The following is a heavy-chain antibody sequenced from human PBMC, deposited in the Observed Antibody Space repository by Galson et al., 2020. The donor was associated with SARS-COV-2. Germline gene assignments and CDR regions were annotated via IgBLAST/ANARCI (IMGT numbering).Heavy chain of an antibody. V-gene: IGHV3-53*01. Sequence: GGSLRLSCVGSGFTVSTDYMSWVRQAPGKGLEWVSVMYASGRTDYAESVRGRFTISRDASKNTVYLQMDSLRSKDTAVYYCARGGGVSYLALSLWGQGTGVTGSS. CDR1: GFTVSTDY. CDR3: ARGGGVSYLALSL. J-gene: IGHJ4*02. CDR2: MYASGRT. D-gene: IGHD1-26*01.